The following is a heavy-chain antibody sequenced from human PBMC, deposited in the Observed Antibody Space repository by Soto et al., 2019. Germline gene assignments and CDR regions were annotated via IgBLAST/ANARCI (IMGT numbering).Heavy chain of an antibody. CDR3: AREILSPDFYFHGMDV. CDR1: GYTFTSYG. CDR2: ISAKKGNT. V-gene: IGHV1-18*04. J-gene: IGHJ6*02. D-gene: IGHD2-15*01. Sequence: ASVKVSCKASGYTFTSYGISWVRQAPGQGLEWMGWISAKKGNTKYAQKFQGRVTMTTDTSTSTAYMELRSLRSDDTAVYYCAREILSPDFYFHGMDVWGQGTTVTVSS.